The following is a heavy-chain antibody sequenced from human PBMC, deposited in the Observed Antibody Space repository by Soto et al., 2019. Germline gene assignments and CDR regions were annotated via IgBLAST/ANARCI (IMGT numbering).Heavy chain of an antibody. CDR3: ATGLILWFGELSRLGGYYYYRDV. CDR1: GGSFSGYQ. Sequence: QVQLQQWGAGLLKPSETLSLTCAVYGGSFSGYQWSWIRQTPGKGLEWIGEINDSGNINYNPSLKSRVTILLDTPKKQISLKLSSVTAADWAVYYCATGLILWFGELSRLGGYYYYRDVWGKGTTVTVSS. D-gene: IGHD3-10*01. CDR2: INDSGNI. J-gene: IGHJ6*03. V-gene: IGHV4-34*01.